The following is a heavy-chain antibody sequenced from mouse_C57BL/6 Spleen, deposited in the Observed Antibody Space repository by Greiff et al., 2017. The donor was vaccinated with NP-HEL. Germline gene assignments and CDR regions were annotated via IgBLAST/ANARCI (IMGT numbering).Heavy chain of an antibody. CDR3: ASLITRGY. Sequence: QVQLKESGPELVKPGASVKISCKASGYAFSSSWMNWVKQRPGKGLEWIGRIYPGDGDTNYNGKYKGKATLTADKSSSTAYMQLSSLTSEDSAVYFCASLITRGYWGQGTTLTVSS. CDR2: IYPGDGDT. J-gene: IGHJ2*01. D-gene: IGHD1-1*01. V-gene: IGHV1-82*01. CDR1: GYAFSSSW.